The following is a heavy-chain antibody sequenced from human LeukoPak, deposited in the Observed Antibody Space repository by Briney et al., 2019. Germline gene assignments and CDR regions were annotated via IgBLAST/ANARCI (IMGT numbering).Heavy chain of an antibody. CDR2: ISYDGSNR. J-gene: IGHJ4*02. Sequence: GGSLRLSCAASGFTFSSYAMHWVRQAPGKGLEWVAVISYDGSNRYYADSVKGRFTISRDNSKNTLYLQMNSLRAEDTAVYYCAKVSDLWFGELFIDYWGQGTLVTVSS. V-gene: IGHV3-30-3*01. D-gene: IGHD3-10*01. CDR3: AKVSDLWFGELFIDY. CDR1: GFTFSSYA.